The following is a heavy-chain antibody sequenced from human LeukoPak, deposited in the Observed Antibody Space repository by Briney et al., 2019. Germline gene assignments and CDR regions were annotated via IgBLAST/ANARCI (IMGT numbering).Heavy chain of an antibody. D-gene: IGHD5-18*01. J-gene: IGHJ6*03. V-gene: IGHV3-23*01. CDR2: FSFNGVTT. CDR1: GFTFSRYA. CDR3: AKGGYSSGRYFYYYMDV. Sequence: GGSLRLSCAASGFTFSRYAMSWVRQAPGKGLEWVSTFSFNGVTTYYADSAKGRFTISRDNSKNTVYLQMNNLRAEDTAVYYCAKGGYSSGRYFYYYMDVWGEGTTVTVSS.